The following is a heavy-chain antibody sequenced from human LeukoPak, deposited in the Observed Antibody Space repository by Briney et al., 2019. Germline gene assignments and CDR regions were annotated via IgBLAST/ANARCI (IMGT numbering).Heavy chain of an antibody. Sequence: SETLSLTCTASGGSISSSSHYWGWIRQPPGKGLEWIGYISYIGSTNYNPSLKSRVTISIDTSKNQFSLKLRSVTAADTAVYYCARDLITVTKGFDIWGQGTMVSVSS. V-gene: IGHV4-61*05. D-gene: IGHD4-17*01. CDR1: GGSISSSSHY. CDR3: ARDLITVTKGFDI. J-gene: IGHJ3*02. CDR2: ISYIGST.